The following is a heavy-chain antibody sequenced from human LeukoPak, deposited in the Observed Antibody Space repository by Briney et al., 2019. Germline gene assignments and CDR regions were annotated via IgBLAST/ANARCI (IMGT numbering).Heavy chain of an antibody. CDR3: ARTPGSYHYFDY. D-gene: IGHD1-26*01. CDR2: IKPDGTEK. V-gene: IGHV3-7*03. J-gene: IGHJ4*02. Sequence: GGSLRLSCAASGFTFNNYWMSWVRQAPGKGLEWVANIKPDGTEKFYVDSVKGRFTISRDNAKNSLFLQMNSLRAEDTAVYYCARTPGSYHYFDYWGQGTLVTVSS. CDR1: GFTFNNYW.